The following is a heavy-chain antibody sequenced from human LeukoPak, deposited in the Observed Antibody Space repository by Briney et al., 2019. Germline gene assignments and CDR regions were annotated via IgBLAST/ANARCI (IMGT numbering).Heavy chain of an antibody. CDR2: IIPIFGTA. Sequence: GSSVKVSCKASGGTFSSYAISWVRQAPGQGLEWMGRIIPIFGTANYAQKFQGRVTITTDESTSTAYMELSSLRSEDTAVYYCARGPIVYYDSSAYYLNWFDPWGQGTLVTVSS. J-gene: IGHJ5*02. V-gene: IGHV1-69*05. D-gene: IGHD3-22*01. CDR1: GGTFSSYA. CDR3: ARGPIVYYDSSAYYLNWFDP.